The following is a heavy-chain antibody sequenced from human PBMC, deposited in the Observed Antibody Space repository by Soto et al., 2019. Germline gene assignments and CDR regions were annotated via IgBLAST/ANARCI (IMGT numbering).Heavy chain of an antibody. CDR2: IYPGDSDT. CDR3: AIGGDWYFFDL. V-gene: IGHV5-51*01. CDR1: GYSFSSKW. J-gene: IGHJ3*01. Sequence: PGESLKISCKGSGYSFSSKWIGWVRQMPGKGLEWMGSIYPGDSDTRYSPSFQGQVTISTDKSISTAYLQWSSLRASDTAMYYCAIGGDWYFFDLWAQGTMVTVSS. D-gene: IGHD2-21*02.